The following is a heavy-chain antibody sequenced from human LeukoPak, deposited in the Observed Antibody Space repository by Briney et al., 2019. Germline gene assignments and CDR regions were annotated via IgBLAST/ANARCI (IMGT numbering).Heavy chain of an antibody. CDR1: GGSISSYY. V-gene: IGHV4-59*01. J-gene: IGHJ4*02. Sequence: SETLSLTCTVSGGSISSYYWSWIRQPPGKGLEWIGYIYYSGSTNYNPSLKSRVTISVDTSKNQFSLKLSSVTAADTAVYYCARVRRPRGSGTHYYDSSGYYWDYWGQGTLVTVSS. CDR3: ARVRRPRGSGTHYYDSSGYYWDY. D-gene: IGHD3-22*01. CDR2: IYYSGST.